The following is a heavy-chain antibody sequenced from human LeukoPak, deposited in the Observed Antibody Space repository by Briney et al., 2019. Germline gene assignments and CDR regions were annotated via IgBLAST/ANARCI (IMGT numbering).Heavy chain of an antibody. J-gene: IGHJ4*02. CDR3: ARGRGRSGFDY. V-gene: IGHV4-34*01. Sequence: PSETLSLTCAVHGGSFSGYYWSWLRQPPGKGLEWIGEINHSGSTNYNPSLKSRVTISVDTSKNQFSLKLSSVTAADTAVYYCARGRGRSGFDYWGQGTLVTVSS. CDR1: GGSFSGYY. D-gene: IGHD3-10*01. CDR2: INHSGST.